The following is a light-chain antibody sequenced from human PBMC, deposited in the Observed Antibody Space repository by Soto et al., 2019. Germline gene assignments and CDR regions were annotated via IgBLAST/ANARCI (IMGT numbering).Light chain of an antibody. CDR1: QGISSW. CDR3: QQANSFPLT. V-gene: IGKV1-12*01. CDR2: TGS. Sequence: DIQMTQSPSSVSASVGDRVSITCRASQGISSWLAWYQQKPGIAPKLLIYTGSRLQSGVPSRFSGTGSGTDFNLNISSLQPEDVATYYCQQANSFPLTFGGGTKVEIK. J-gene: IGKJ4*01.